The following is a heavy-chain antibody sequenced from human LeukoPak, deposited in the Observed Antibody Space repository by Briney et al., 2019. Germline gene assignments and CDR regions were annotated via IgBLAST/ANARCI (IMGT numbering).Heavy chain of an antibody. Sequence: PSETLSLTCAVYGGSFSGYYWSWIRQPPGKGLEWIGEINHSGSTNYNPSLKSRVTISVDTSKNQFSLKLSSVTAADTAVYYCARAKGLLGTDNWFDPWGQGTLVTVSS. D-gene: IGHD3-22*01. J-gene: IGHJ5*02. CDR1: GGSFSGYY. CDR2: INHSGST. V-gene: IGHV4-34*01. CDR3: ARAKGLLGTDNWFDP.